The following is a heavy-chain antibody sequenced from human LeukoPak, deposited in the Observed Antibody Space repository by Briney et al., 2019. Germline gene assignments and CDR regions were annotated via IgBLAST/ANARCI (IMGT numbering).Heavy chain of an antibody. CDR1: GFTFSSYE. D-gene: IGHD3-3*01. Sequence: PGGSLRLSCAASGFTFSSYEMNWVRQAPGKGLEWVSYISSSGSTIYYADSVKGRFAISRDNAKNSLYLQMNSLRAEDTAVYYCARERVPSRFWSLAIDYWGQGTLVTVSS. CDR2: ISSSGSTI. V-gene: IGHV3-48*03. CDR3: ARERVPSRFWSLAIDY. J-gene: IGHJ4*02.